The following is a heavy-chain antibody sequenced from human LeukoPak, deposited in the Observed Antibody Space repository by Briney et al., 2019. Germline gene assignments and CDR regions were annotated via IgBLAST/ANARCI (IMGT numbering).Heavy chain of an antibody. CDR1: GDSVSSNSAA. Sequence: KTSQTLSLTCAISGDSVSSNSAAWNWIRQSPSRGLEWLGRTYYRSKWYNDYAVSVKSRITINPDTSKNQFSLQLNSVTPEDTAVYYCARDVPDHGSGSRQFDYWGQGTLVTVSS. V-gene: IGHV6-1*01. J-gene: IGHJ4*02. CDR2: TYYRSKWYN. CDR3: ARDVPDHGSGSRQFDY. D-gene: IGHD3-10*01.